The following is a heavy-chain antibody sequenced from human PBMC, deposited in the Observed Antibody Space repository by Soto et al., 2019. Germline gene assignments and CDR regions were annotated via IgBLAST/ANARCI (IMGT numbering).Heavy chain of an antibody. V-gene: IGHV1-69*06. J-gene: IGHJ6*02. D-gene: IGHD1-1*01. CDR2: ILPIFGTA. CDR1: GGTFSNYA. CDR3: ARARGGCTGTSCYHYFYYGLDV. Sequence: QVQLVQSGAEVKGPGSSVKVSCKASGGTFSNYAINWVRQAPGQGLEWMGVILPIFGTAKYAQTFQGRVTITADRSTSKAYMELSSLRSEDTAVYYCARARGGCTGTSCYHYFYYGLDVWGQGTTVTVSS.